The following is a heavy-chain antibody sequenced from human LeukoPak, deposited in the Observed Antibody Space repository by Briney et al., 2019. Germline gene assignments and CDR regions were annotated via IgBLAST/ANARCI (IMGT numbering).Heavy chain of an antibody. Sequence: SETLSLTCAVYGGSFSGYYWSWIRQPPGKGLEWIGEINHSGSTNYNPSLKSRVNISVDTSKNQFSLKLSSVTAADTAVYYCARVPYYYGSGSKPRAAFDIWGQGTMVTVSS. J-gene: IGHJ3*02. CDR1: GGSFSGYY. CDR3: ARVPYYYGSGSKPRAAFDI. V-gene: IGHV4-34*01. D-gene: IGHD3-10*01. CDR2: INHSGST.